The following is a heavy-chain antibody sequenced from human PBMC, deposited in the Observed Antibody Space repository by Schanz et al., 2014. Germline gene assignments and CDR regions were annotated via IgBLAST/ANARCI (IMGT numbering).Heavy chain of an antibody. D-gene: IGHD3-3*01. CDR3: ARGVRIDY. Sequence: EVQLVESGGGLVKPGGSLRLSCAASGFTFRSYSMNWVRQAPGKGLEWISYISSTSRATYYADSVKGRFTISRDNSKNTLYLQMNSLTAEDTAVYYCARGVRIDYWGQGTLVTVSS. CDR2: ISSTSRAT. CDR1: GFTFRSYS. V-gene: IGHV3-21*05. J-gene: IGHJ4*02.